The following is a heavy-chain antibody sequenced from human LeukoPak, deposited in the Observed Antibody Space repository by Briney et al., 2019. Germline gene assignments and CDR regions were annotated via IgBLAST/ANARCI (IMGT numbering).Heavy chain of an antibody. J-gene: IGHJ5*02. CDR2: INSDGSST. V-gene: IGHV3-74*01. CDR1: RFTFSSYW. D-gene: IGHD1-7*01. Sequence: GGSLRLSCAASRFTFSSYWMHWVRQAPGKGLVWVSRINSDGSSTSYADSVKGRFTISRDNAKNTLYLQMNSLRAEDTAVYYCARVAYNWNYGWFDPWGQGTLVTVSS. CDR3: ARVAYNWNYGWFDP.